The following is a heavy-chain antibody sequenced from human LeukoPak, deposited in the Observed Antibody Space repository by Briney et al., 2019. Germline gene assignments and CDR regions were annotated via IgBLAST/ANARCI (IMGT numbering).Heavy chain of an antibody. CDR1: GYTFTSHD. Sequence: GASVKVSCKAYGYTFTSHDINWVRQATGQGLEWMGWMNPNSGDTGYAQKFQGRVIMTKNTSISTAYLELSSLRPEGTAVYYCARGNYDGYYFDYWGQGTLVTVSS. J-gene: IGHJ4*02. CDR3: ARGNYDGYYFDY. D-gene: IGHD4-23*01. CDR2: MNPNSGDT. V-gene: IGHV1-8*01.